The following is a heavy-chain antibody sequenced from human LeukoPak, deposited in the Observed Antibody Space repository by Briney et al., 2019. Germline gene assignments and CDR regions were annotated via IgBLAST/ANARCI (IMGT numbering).Heavy chain of an antibody. CDR1: GGSISSSSYY. J-gene: IGHJ4*02. D-gene: IGHD6-25*01. CDR3: ARSSGTGTFSY. V-gene: IGHV4-39*01. Sequence: SETLSLTCTVSGGSISSSSYYWGWIRQPPGKGLEWIGRIYYSGGTYYNPSLKSRVTISVDTSKNQFSLKLSSVTAADTAVYYCARSSGTGTFSYWGQGTLVTVSS. CDR2: IYYSGGT.